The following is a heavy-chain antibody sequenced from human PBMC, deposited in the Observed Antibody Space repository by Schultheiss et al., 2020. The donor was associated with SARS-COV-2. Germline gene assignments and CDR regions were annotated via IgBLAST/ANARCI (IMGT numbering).Heavy chain of an antibody. CDR2: IYTSGST. CDR1: AGSISSSSYY. CDR3: ARDHHGQWLGIDY. D-gene: IGHD6-19*01. V-gene: IGHV4-61*01. Sequence: SETLSLTCTVSAGSISSSSYYWSWIRQPPGKGLEWIGRIYTSGSTNYNPSLKSRVTISVDTSKNQFSLKLSSVTAADTAVYYCARDHHGQWLGIDYWGQGTLVTVSS. J-gene: IGHJ4*02.